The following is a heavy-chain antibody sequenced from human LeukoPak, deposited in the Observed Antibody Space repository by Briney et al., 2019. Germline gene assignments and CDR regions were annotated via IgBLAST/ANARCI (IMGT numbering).Heavy chain of an antibody. CDR2: IYYSGST. V-gene: IGHV4-59*01. D-gene: IGHD6-6*01. J-gene: IGHJ5*02. Sequence: PSETLSLTCTVSGGSISSYYWSWIRQPPGKGLEWIGYIYYSGSTNYNPSLKSRVTISVDTSKNQFSLKLSSVTAADTAVYYCAISKTAQGSSSWGSLFWFDPWGQGALVTVSS. CDR1: GGSISSYY. CDR3: AISKTAQGSSSWGSLFWFDP.